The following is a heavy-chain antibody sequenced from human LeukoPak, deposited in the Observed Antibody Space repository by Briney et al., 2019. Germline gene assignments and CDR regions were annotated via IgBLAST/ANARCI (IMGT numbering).Heavy chain of an antibody. D-gene: IGHD6-13*01. CDR3: AKDPRPYSSSWHLLDY. CDR1: GFTFSSYG. V-gene: IGHV3-30*18. J-gene: IGHJ4*02. Sequence: PGRSLRLSCAASGFTFSSYGMHWVRQAPGKGLEWVAVISYDGSNKYYADSVKGRFTISRDNPKNTLYLQMNSLRAEDTAVYYCAKDPRPYSSSWHLLDYWGQGTLVTVSS. CDR2: ISYDGSNK.